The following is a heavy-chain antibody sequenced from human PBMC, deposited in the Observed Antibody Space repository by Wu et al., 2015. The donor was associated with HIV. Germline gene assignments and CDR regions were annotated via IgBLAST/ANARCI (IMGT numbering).Heavy chain of an antibody. J-gene: IGHJ4*02. CDR2: INPNSGGT. V-gene: IGHV1-2*02. CDR1: GYTFTGYY. Sequence: QVQLVQSGAEVKKPGASVKVSCKASGYTFTGYYMHWVRQAPGQGLEWMGWINPNSGGTNYAQKFQGRVTMTRDTSISTAYMELSRLRSDDTAVYYXARWHFYNWNDEGPFWDYWGQGTLVTVSS. CDR3: ARWHFYNWNDEGPFWDY. D-gene: IGHD1-1*01.